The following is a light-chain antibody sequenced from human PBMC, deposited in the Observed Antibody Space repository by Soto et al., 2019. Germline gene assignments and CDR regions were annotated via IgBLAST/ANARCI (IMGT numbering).Light chain of an antibody. V-gene: IGKV1-39*01. CDR1: QSISTY. CDR2: AAS. Sequence: IQMTQSPSFLSASFGDIVSIACRASQSISTYLNWYQQKPGKAPELMIFAASSLQSGVPSRFSGSGSETDFTLTIITLQPEDFVTYYCQQSYSTPPTFGGGTKVDIK. J-gene: IGKJ4*01. CDR3: QQSYSTPPT.